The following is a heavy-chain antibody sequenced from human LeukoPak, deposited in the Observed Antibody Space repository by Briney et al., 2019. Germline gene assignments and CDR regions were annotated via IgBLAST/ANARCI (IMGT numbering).Heavy chain of an antibody. D-gene: IGHD3-22*01. V-gene: IGHV1-69*05. J-gene: IGHJ4*02. CDR3: ASQDASIYSESSTSPTYSD. Sequence: SVKVSCKASGGTFSSYAISWVRQAPGQGLEWMGRIIPIFDSAHYAQRFQGRITITTDESSTTAYMTLSSLTSDDTAVYYCASQDASIYSESSTSPTYSDWGQGTLVTVSS. CDR1: GGTFSSYA. CDR2: IIPIFDSA.